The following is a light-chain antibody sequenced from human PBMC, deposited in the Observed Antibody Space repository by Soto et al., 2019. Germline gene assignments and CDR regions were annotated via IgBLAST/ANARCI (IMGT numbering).Light chain of an antibody. CDR1: NSDVGRYNF. CDR2: EVD. Sequence: QSVLTQPASVSGSPGQSITISCTGTNSDVGRYNFVSWYQHHPGEAPKLLISEVDNRPSGISNRFSGSKSGNTASLTISGLQAEDEADYYCSSYSSSSPVDVFGSGTKVTVL. J-gene: IGLJ1*01. V-gene: IGLV2-14*01. CDR3: SSYSSSSPVDV.